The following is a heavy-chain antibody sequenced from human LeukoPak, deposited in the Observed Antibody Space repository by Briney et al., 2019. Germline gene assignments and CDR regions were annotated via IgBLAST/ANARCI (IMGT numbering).Heavy chain of an antibody. D-gene: IGHD3-22*01. V-gene: IGHV5-51*01. Sequence: GESLKISCQGSGYSFTNYWIGWVCQMPGKGLEWMGIIYPGDSDTRYSPSFQGQVTISADKSISTAYLQWSSLKASDTAMYYCAREIYYYDSSGYSVPSAFDIWGQGTMVTVSS. CDR2: IYPGDSDT. J-gene: IGHJ3*02. CDR3: AREIYYYDSSGYSVPSAFDI. CDR1: GYSFTNYW.